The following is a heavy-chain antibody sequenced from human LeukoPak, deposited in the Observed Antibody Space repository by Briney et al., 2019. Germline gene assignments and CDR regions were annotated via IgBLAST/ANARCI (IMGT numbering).Heavy chain of an antibody. CDR3: GRADPIAVAGFYMDV. D-gene: IGHD6-19*01. V-gene: IGHV1-46*01. J-gene: IGHJ6*03. Sequence: GTSVKVSCKASGYTFTSYYMHWVRQAPGQGLEWMGIINPSAGSTSYAQKFQGRVTMTRDMSTATVYMELSSLRSEATACYNCGRADPIAVAGFYMDVWGKGTTVTVSS. CDR2: INPSAGST. CDR1: GYTFTSYY.